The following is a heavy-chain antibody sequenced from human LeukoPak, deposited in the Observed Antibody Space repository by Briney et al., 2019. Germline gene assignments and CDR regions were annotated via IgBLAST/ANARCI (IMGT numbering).Heavy chain of an antibody. D-gene: IGHD1-20*01. Sequence: GGSLRLSCAVSGFTFSSYAMSWVRQAPGKGLEWVSAISGGGGSTYYADSAKGRFTISRDNSKNTLYLQMNSLRVEDTALYYCARGYKWNDEAGYFDYWGQGTLVTVSS. V-gene: IGHV3-23*01. J-gene: IGHJ4*02. CDR2: ISGGGGST. CDR3: ARGYKWNDEAGYFDY. CDR1: GFTFSSYA.